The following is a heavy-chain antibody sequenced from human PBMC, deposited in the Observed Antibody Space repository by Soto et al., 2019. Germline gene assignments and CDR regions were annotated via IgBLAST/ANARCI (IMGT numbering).Heavy chain of an antibody. J-gene: IGHJ5*02. CDR3: ARVVPGAEAWFGP. CDR1: GYTFSNYG. CDR2: ISLYSDGT. D-gene: IGHD2-2*01. Sequence: PSVKVSCKASGYTFSNYGITWVRQAPGQPLEWLGWISLYSDGTNYAQKFQGRVSMTTDTSTTTAYMELRSLRSDDTAVYYCARVVPGAEAWFGPWGQGTLVTVSS. V-gene: IGHV1-18*01.